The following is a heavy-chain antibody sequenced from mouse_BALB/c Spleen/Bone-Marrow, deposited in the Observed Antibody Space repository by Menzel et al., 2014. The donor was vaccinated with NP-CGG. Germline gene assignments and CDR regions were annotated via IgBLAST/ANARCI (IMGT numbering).Heavy chain of an antibody. CDR3: ARDGNYRYAMDY. CDR2: INPSNGRT. Sequence: VQLQESGDELVKPGASVKLSCMASGFTFTSYWKHWVKQRPGQGPEWIGEINPSNGRTNYNEKFKSKAILTEDKSSSTAYMQLSSLTSEDSAVYYCARDGNYRYAMDYWGQGTSVTVSS. J-gene: IGHJ4*01. D-gene: IGHD2-1*01. CDR1: GFTFTSYW. V-gene: IGHV1S81*02.